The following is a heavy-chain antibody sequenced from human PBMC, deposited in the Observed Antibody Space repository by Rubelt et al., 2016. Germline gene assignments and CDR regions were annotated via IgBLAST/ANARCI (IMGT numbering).Heavy chain of an antibody. CDR3: ARHGYSDYDDAFDI. V-gene: IGHV4-34*11. D-gene: IGHD5-12*01. CDR2: IYYTGST. CDR1: GESFSANY. Sequence: QVQLQQWGAGLLKPSETLSLTCDVYGESFSANYWSWIRQPPGKGLEWIAYIYYTGSTSYNPSLKSRVTISVDTSKNQFSLKLSSGAAADTAVYYCARHGYSDYDDAFDIWGQGTMVTVSS. J-gene: IGHJ3*02.